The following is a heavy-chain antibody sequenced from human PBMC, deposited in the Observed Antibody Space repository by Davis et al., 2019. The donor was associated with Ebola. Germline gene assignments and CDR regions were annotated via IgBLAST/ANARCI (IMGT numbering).Heavy chain of an antibody. CDR1: GGSISSSSYY. V-gene: IGHV4-39*01. Sequence: PAGSLRLSCTVSGGSISSSSYYWGWIRQPPGKGLEWIGSIYYSGRTYYNPSLKSRVTISVDTSKNQFSLKLSSVTAADTAVYYCARHLLGQRMTTVTTGYYFDYWGQGTLVTVSS. CDR3: ARHLLGQRMTTVTTGYYFDY. D-gene: IGHD4-17*01. J-gene: IGHJ4*02. CDR2: IYYSGRT.